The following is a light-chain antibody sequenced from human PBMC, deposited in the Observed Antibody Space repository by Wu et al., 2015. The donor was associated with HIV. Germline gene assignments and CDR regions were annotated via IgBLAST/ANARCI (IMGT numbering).Light chain of an antibody. Sequence: EIVLTQSPGTLSLSPGEGGTLSCRASQTISSNYLAWCQHTPGQAPRLLIHGASTRATGIPDRFSGSGSGTDFTLTISRLEPEDFAVYFCHQYGSSPGTFGQGTRVDIK. CDR1: QTISSNY. J-gene: IGKJ1*01. CDR2: GAS. V-gene: IGKV3-20*01. CDR3: HQYGSSPGT.